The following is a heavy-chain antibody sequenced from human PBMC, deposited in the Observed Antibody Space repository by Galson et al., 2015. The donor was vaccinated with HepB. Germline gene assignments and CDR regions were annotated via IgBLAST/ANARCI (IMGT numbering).Heavy chain of an antibody. D-gene: IGHD3-9*01. V-gene: IGHV3-11*01. CDR2: ISSSGTTT. Sequence: SLRLSCAASGFTFSDYYMSWIRQAPGKGLEWVPYISSSGTTTYYADSVKGRFTISRDNAKNSLYLQMNSLRAEDTAVYYCARDIFFSPTDYDILTGRTDAFDIWGQGTMVTVSP. CDR1: GFTFSDYY. CDR3: ARDIFFSPTDYDILTGRTDAFDI. J-gene: IGHJ3*02.